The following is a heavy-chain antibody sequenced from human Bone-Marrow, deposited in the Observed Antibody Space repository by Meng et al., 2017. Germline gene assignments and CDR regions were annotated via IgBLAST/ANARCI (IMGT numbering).Heavy chain of an antibody. CDR3: ARGVASPIFSTVVTPAFDY. CDR2: INHSGST. D-gene: IGHD4-23*01. Sequence: RQEGQRPLKPSETLSPTCAVYGGAFSGYYWSWNRQPPGKGLEWIGEINHSGSTNYNPSLKSRVTISVDTSKNQFSLKLSSVTAADTAVYYCARGVASPIFSTVVTPAFDYWGQGTLVTVSS. CDR1: GGAFSGYY. V-gene: IGHV4-34*01. J-gene: IGHJ4*02.